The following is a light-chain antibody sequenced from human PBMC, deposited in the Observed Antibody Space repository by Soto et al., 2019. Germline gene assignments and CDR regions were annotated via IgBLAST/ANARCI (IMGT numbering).Light chain of an antibody. CDR2: GAS. CDR1: QSVSSN. CDR3: QQYNNWPPGAT. V-gene: IGKV3-15*01. Sequence: EIVMTQSPATLSVSPGERATLSCRASQSVSSNLAWYQQKPGQAPRLLIYGASTRATGIPARLSGSGSGTEFTLTISSLQSEDFAVYYCQQYNNWPPGATFGQGTKLEIK. J-gene: IGKJ2*01.